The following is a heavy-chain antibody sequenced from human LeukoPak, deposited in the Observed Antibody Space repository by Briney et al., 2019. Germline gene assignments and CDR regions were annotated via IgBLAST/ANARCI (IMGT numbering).Heavy chain of an antibody. CDR3: VVGGSPGY. CDR1: GLAFSAYK. J-gene: IGHJ4*02. Sequence: GGSLRLSCAASGLAFSAYKMHWVRQAPWKGLVWVSRISTDGYTTDYADFVQGRFTASRDNTKNTWSLEMDSLRAEDTAVYYCVVGGSPGYWGQGTLVTVSS. V-gene: IGHV3-74*01. CDR2: ISTDGYTT. D-gene: IGHD2-15*01.